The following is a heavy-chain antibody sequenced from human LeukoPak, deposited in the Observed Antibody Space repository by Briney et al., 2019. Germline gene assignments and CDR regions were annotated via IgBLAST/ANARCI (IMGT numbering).Heavy chain of an antibody. J-gene: IGHJ4*02. Sequence: GGSLRLSCAAPGFSFSSYEMNCVRQAPGKGLEWVSYISFSGNSIYYADSVKGRFTISRDNAKNSLYLQMNSLRAEDTAVYYCARDRYCSTTSCSPTGLAYWGQGTLVTVSS. CDR2: ISFSGNSI. V-gene: IGHV3-48*03. D-gene: IGHD2-2*01. CDR1: GFSFSSYE. CDR3: ARDRYCSTTSCSPTGLAY.